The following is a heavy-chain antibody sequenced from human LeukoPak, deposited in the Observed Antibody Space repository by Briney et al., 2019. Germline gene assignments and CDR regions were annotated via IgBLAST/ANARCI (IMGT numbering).Heavy chain of an antibody. V-gene: IGHV3-23*01. Sequence: QPGGSLRLSCAASGFTFSSYAMSWVRQAPGKGLEWVSAISGSGGSTYHADSVKGRFTTSRDNAKNSLYLQMNSLRAEDTAVYYCARDLYYYDSSGYSPVDYWGQGTLVTVSS. J-gene: IGHJ4*02. CDR3: ARDLYYYDSSGYSPVDY. CDR1: GFTFSSYA. CDR2: ISGSGGST. D-gene: IGHD3-22*01.